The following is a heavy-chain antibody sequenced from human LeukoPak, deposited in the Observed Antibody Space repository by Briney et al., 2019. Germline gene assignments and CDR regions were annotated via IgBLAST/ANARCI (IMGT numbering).Heavy chain of an antibody. CDR3: AVQGITMVRGVIYYFDY. D-gene: IGHD3-10*01. Sequence: ASVKVSCKASGYTFTSYGISWVRQAPGQGLEWMGWISAYNGNTNYAQKLQGRVTMTTDTSTSTAYMELRSLRSDDTAVYYCAVQGITMVRGVIYYFDYWGQGTLVTVSS. CDR1: GYTFTSYG. J-gene: IGHJ4*02. V-gene: IGHV1-18*01. CDR2: ISAYNGNT.